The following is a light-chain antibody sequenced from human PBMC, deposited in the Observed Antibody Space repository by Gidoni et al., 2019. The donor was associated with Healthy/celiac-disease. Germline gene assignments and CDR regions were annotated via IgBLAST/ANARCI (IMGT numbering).Light chain of an antibody. CDR2: EGS. CDR1: SSDVGSYNL. Sequence: QSALTHPASVSGSPGLSITISCTGTSSDVGSYNLVSWYQQHPGKAPKLMIYEGSKRPSGVSNRFSGSKSGNTASLTISGLQAEDEADYYGCSYAGSSTSVVFGGGTKLTVL. CDR3: CSYAGSSTSVV. J-gene: IGLJ2*01. V-gene: IGLV2-23*01.